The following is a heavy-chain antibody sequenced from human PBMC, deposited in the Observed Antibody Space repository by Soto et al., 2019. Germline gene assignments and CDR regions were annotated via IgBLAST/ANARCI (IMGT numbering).Heavy chain of an antibody. CDR2: INAGNGNT. D-gene: IGHD2-15*01. V-gene: IGHV1-3*01. J-gene: IGHJ6*02. CDR1: GYTFTSYA. CDR3: ARGIPGKWWFARPDYYGMDV. Sequence: GASVKVSCKASGYTFTSYAMHWVRQAPGQRLEWMGWINAGNGNTKYSQKFKGRVTITRDTSASTAYMELSSLRSEDTAVYYCARGIPGKWWFARPDYYGMDVWGQGTTVTVSS.